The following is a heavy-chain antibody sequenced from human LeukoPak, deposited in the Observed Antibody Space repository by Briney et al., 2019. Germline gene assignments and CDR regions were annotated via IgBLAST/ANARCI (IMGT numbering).Heavy chain of an antibody. V-gene: IGHV4-61*08. J-gene: IGHJ4*02. D-gene: IGHD1/OR15-1a*01. CDR3: ARSATGAWRTNFDS. CDR2: IYYSGST. Sequence: SETLSLTCTVSGGSISSGGYYWSWIRQHPGKGLEWIGYIYYSGSTDYNPSLKSRVTISVDTSKNRFSLELSSVTAADTAVYLCARSATGAWRTNFDSWGRGTLVTVSS. CDR1: GGSISSGGYY.